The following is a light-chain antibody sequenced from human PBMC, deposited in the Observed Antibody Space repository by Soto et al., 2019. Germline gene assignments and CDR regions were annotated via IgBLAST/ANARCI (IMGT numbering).Light chain of an antibody. Sequence: QSALTQPASVSGSPGQSITISCTGTSSDIGGYSYVSWYQQHPGKAPKLMIFDVSNRPSGVSNRFSGSKSGNTASLTTSGLQAEDEADYYCSSYSTNGTLGVFGGGTKLTVL. V-gene: IGLV2-14*01. CDR1: SSDIGGYSY. CDR3: SSYSTNGTLGV. CDR2: DVS. J-gene: IGLJ3*02.